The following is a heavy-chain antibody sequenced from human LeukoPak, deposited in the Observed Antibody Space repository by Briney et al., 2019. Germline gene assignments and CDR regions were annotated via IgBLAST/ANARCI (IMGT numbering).Heavy chain of an antibody. D-gene: IGHD6-19*01. CDR1: GGSFSDYY. Sequence: SETLSLTCAVYGGSFSDYYWSWIRQPPGKGLEWIGEINHSGNTNYNPSLKSRVTISVDTSKNQFSLKLSSVTAADTAVYYCARGYSSGWYQMDYWGQGTLVTVSS. CDR2: INHSGNT. CDR3: ARGYSSGWYQMDY. V-gene: IGHV4-34*01. J-gene: IGHJ4*02.